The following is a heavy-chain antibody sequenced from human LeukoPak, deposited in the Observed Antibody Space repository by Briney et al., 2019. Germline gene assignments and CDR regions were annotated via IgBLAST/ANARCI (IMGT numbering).Heavy chain of an antibody. J-gene: IGHJ4*02. D-gene: IGHD4-23*01. V-gene: IGHV3-23*01. CDR1: GFTFSSYA. CDR2: VTGSGTST. Sequence: PGGSLRLSCAASGFTFSSYAMTWVRQAPGKGLEWVSTVTGSGTSTFYADSVEGRFTISRDNSKNTLYLQMNSLRVEDTAVYYCANRWYYFDYWGQGTLVTVSS. CDR3: ANRWYYFDY.